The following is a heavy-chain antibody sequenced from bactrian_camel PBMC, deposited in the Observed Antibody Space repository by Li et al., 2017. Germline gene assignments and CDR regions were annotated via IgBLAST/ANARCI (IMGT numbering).Heavy chain of an antibody. CDR3: AARPYTRSYFL. J-gene: IGHJ4*01. V-gene: IGHV3S26*01. CDR2: IDSGGGVT. Sequence: HVQLVESGGGLVQPGGSLRLSCAASGATARRHCMAWFRQAPGKGLEWVSAIDSGGGVTGYADSVKGRFTISRDNPKNTLYLQMNSLKTEDTAVYYCAARPYTRSYFLWGQGTQVTVS. CDR1: GATARRHC. D-gene: IGHD2*01.